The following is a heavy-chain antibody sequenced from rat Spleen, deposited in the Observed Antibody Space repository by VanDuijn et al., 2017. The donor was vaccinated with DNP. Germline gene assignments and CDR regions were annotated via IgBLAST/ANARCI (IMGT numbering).Heavy chain of an antibody. J-gene: IGHJ3*01. CDR1: GFTFSDYY. CDR3: ARPMDYYSGGFAH. D-gene: IGHD1-1*01. CDR2: ISSDGRSP. V-gene: IGHV5-22*01. Sequence: EVKLVESGGDLVQPGRSLKLSCEASGFTFSDYYMAWVRQAPTKGLELVTYISSDGRSPYYGDSVKGRFTISRDNAKSTLYLQMNSLRSEDMATYYCARPMDYYSGGFAHWGQGTLVTVSS.